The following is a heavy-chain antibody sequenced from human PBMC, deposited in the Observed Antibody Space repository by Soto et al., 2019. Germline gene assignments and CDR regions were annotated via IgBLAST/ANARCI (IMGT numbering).Heavy chain of an antibody. J-gene: IGHJ4*02. CDR2: ISGSGGST. CDR1: GFTFSSYA. CDR3: AKNGQPPYYYFDY. V-gene: IGHV3-23*01. D-gene: IGHD1-26*01. Sequence: GGSLRLSCAASGFTFSSYAMSWVRQAPGKGLEWVSAISGSGGSTYYADSVKGRSTIFRDNSKNTLYLQMNSLRAEDTAVYYCAKNGQPPYYYFDYWGQGTLVTVSS.